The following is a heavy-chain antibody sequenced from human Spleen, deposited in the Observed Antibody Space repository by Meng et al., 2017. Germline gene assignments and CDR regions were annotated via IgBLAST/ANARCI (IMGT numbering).Heavy chain of an antibody. CDR2: VNSSDGNR. Sequence: ASVTVSRQASGYIFTRYYMHWVRQAPGQGLAWMAIVNSSDGNRSFAQRFQGRVTMTRNTSTSTIYMELTTLSPQDTAIYYCARHEDISAAGRLFGDYWGQGTLVTVSS. V-gene: IGHV1-46*01. CDR3: ARHEDISAAGRLFGDY. CDR1: GYIFTRYY. J-gene: IGHJ4*02. D-gene: IGHD6-13*01.